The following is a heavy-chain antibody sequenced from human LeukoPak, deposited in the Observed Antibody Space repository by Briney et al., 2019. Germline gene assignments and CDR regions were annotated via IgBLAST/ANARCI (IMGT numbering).Heavy chain of an antibody. D-gene: IGHD2-2*01. V-gene: IGHV4-59*01. CDR1: GGSISSYY. CDR3: AREKGVPAAIRYWYFDL. CDR2: IYYSGST. J-gene: IGHJ2*01. Sequence: PSETLSLTCTVSGGSISSYYWSWIRQPPVKALEWIGYIYYSGSTNYNPSLRSRVTISVDTSKNQFSLKLSSVTAADTAVYYCAREKGVPAAIRYWYFDLWGRGTLVTVSS.